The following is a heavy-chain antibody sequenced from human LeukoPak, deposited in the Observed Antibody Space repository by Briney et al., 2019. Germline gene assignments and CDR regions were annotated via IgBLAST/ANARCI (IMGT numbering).Heavy chain of an antibody. CDR2: ISYDENRK. D-gene: IGHD6-19*01. J-gene: IGHJ4*02. CDR1: GFTFGSSI. CDR3: ARKTGWQFDY. Sequence: PGGSLRLSCAASGFTFGSSIMLWVRQAPGKGLEWVAVISYDENRKYYADSVKGRFTISRDNSKNTLYLQMNSLRTEDTAVYYYARKTGWQFDYWGQGTLVAVSS. V-gene: IGHV3-30*01.